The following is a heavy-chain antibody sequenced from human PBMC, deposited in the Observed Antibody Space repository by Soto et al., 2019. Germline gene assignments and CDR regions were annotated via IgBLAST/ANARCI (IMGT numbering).Heavy chain of an antibody. CDR3: ARSTSGWSVEGLRAASSYYVMDV. J-gene: IGHJ6*02. D-gene: IGHD6-19*01. CDR2: MNPNSGNT. Sequence: QVQLVQSGAEVKKPGASVKVSCKASGYTFTSYDINWVRQATGQGLEWMGWMNPNSGNTGYAQKFKGRVTMTRNTSLSTAKMERSSLRSEDPAVYYCARSTSGWSVEGLRAASSYYVMDVWGQGPRSPSP. V-gene: IGHV1-8*01. CDR1: GYTFTSYD.